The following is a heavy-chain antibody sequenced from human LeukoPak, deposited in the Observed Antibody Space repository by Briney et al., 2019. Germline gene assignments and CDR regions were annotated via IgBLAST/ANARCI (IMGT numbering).Heavy chain of an antibody. CDR2: ISFSVNTK. CDR1: GFTFSDYS. Sequence: GGSLRLSCAASGFTFSDYSMNWVRQAPGKGLEWVSYISFSVNTKYYGDSVKGRFTISRDNAKNSLFLQMNSLRAEDTAVYYCARDLAGHYYGSGSSFDYWGQGTLVTVSS. D-gene: IGHD3-10*01. V-gene: IGHV3-48*04. CDR3: ARDLAGHYYGSGSSFDY. J-gene: IGHJ4*02.